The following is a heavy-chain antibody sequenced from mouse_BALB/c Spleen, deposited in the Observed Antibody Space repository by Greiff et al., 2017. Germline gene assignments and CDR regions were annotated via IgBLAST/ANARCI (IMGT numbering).Heavy chain of an antibody. Sequence: DVKLVESGGGLVKPGGSLKLSCAASGFTFSSYTMSWVRQTPEKRLEWVATISSGGGNTYYPDSVKGRFTISRDNAKNNLYLQMSSLRSEDTALYYCARAYYRYDFDYWGQGTTLTVSS. J-gene: IGHJ2*01. CDR3: ARAYYRYDFDY. V-gene: IGHV5-9*03. CDR2: ISSGGGNT. D-gene: IGHD2-14*01. CDR1: GFTFSSYT.